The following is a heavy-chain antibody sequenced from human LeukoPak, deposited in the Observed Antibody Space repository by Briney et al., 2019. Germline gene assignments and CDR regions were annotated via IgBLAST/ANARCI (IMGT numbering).Heavy chain of an antibody. Sequence: PSETLSLTCAVYGGSFSGYYWSWIRQPPGKGLEWIGEINHSGSTNYNPSLKSRVTISVDTSKNQFSLKLSSVTAADTAVYYCARGGVHCSSTSCYIAYYYYYCMDVWGKETTVTVSS. V-gene: IGHV4-34*01. CDR3: ARGGVHCSSTSCYIAYYYYYCMDV. CDR1: GGSFSGYY. J-gene: IGHJ6*03. CDR2: INHSGST. D-gene: IGHD2-2*02.